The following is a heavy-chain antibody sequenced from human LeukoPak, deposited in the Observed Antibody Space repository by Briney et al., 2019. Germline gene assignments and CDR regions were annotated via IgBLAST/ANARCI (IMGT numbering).Heavy chain of an antibody. J-gene: IGHJ4*02. Sequence: GGSLRLSCAASGFAFTNYAMNWVRLAPGKGLEWVSSISDSGGSTYYADSAKGRFTISRDNSKNTLYLQMDSLRTEDTAVYYCARDYADYVGFFFFDHWGQGTLVTVSS. D-gene: IGHD4-17*01. CDR3: ARDYADYVGFFFFDH. CDR2: ISDSGGST. V-gene: IGHV3-23*01. CDR1: GFAFTNYA.